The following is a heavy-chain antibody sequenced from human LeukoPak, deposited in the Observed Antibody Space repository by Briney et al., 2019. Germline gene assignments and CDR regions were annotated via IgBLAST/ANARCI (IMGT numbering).Heavy chain of an antibody. CDR3: ARGYDIDP. V-gene: IGHV1-8*01. D-gene: IGHD3-9*01. CDR1: GYTFSTYE. CDR2: MNPNSGNT. Sequence: GASVKVSCKASGYTFSTYEINWVRQATGQGLEWVGWMNPNSGNTGYAQNFQGRVTMTRNTSINTAYMELSNLKSEDTAVYYCARGYDIDPWGQGTQVTVSS. J-gene: IGHJ5*02.